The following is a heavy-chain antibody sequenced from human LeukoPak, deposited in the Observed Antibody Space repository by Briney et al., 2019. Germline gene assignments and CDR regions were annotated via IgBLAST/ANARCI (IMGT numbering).Heavy chain of an antibody. Sequence: PSETLSLTCAVYGGSFSGYYWSWIRQPPGKGLEWIGEINHSGSTNYNPSLESRVTISVDTSKNQFSLKLSSVTAADTAVYYCARAQSIAAAGTGNWFDPWGQGTLVTVSS. D-gene: IGHD6-13*01. CDR3: ARAQSIAAAGTGNWFDP. J-gene: IGHJ5*02. CDR2: INHSGST. V-gene: IGHV4-34*01. CDR1: GGSFSGYY.